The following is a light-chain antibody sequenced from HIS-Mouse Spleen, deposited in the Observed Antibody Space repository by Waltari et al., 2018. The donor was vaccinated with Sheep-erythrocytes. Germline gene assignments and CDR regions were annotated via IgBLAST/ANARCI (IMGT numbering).Light chain of an antibody. CDR3: CSYAGSYNHV. J-gene: IGLJ1*01. V-gene: IGLV2-11*01. CDR2: DVT. Sequence: QSALTQPRSVSGSPGQSVTISCTGTSSDVGGYNYVSWYQQHPGKAPKLMICDVTKRPSRVPDRFSGSKSGNTASLTVSGLQAEDEADYYCCSYAGSYNHVFATGTKVTVL. CDR1: SSDVGGYNY.